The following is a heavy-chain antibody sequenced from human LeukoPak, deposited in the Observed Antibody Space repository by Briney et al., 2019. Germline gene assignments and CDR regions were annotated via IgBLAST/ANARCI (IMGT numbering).Heavy chain of an antibody. Sequence: GGSLRLSCSASGFVFTIYTMYWVRQAPGKGLEWVAVISYDGSNKYYADSVKGRFTISRDNSKNTLYLQMNSLRAEDTAVYYCAKDKGEDGYNGCDYWGQGTLVTVSS. CDR2: ISYDGSNK. V-gene: IGHV3-30*18. D-gene: IGHD5-24*01. CDR3: AKDKGEDGYNGCDY. CDR1: GFVFTIYT. J-gene: IGHJ4*02.